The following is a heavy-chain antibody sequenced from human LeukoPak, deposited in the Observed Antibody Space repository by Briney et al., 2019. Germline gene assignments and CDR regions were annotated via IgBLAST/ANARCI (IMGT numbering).Heavy chain of an antibody. V-gene: IGHV4-4*07. J-gene: IGHJ3*02. CDR2: IYTSGST. D-gene: IGHD6-19*01. Sequence: PSETLSLTCTVSGGSFSSYYWSWIRQPAGKGLEWIGRIYTSGSTNHNPSLKSRVTMSVDKSKNQFSLKLSSVTAADTAVYYCAREYRWQWLRPGAFDIWGQGTMVTVSS. CDR3: AREYRWQWLRPGAFDI. CDR1: GGSFSSYY.